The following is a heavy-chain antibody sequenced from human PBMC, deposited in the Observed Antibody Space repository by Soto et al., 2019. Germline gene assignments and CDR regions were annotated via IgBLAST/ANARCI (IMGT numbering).Heavy chain of an antibody. V-gene: IGHV1-8*01. D-gene: IGHD2-2*01. CDR3: ARGQGCSSTGCSVYYYYGMDV. J-gene: IGHJ6*02. CDR1: GYTFTSYD. CDR2: LNPNSGNT. Sequence: QVQLVQSGAEVKKPGASVKVSCKASGYTFTSYDINWVRQATGQGLEWMGWLNPNSGNTGYAQKYQGRVTMTRNISISTAYMELSSLRSEDTAVYYCARGQGCSSTGCSVYYYYGMDVWGQGTTVTVSS.